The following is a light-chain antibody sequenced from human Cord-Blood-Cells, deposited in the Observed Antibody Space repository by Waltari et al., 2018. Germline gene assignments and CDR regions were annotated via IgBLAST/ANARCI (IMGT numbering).Light chain of an antibody. V-gene: IGLV2-14*01. CDR2: DVS. CDR1: SSDVGGYNY. CDR3: SSYTSSSTQ. Sequence: QSALTQPASVSGSPGQSITISCTGTSSDVGGYNYVSCYQQHPGKAPKLMIYDVSNRPSGVSNRFSGSKSGNTASLTISGLQAEDEADYYCSSYTSSSTQFGGGTKLTVL. J-gene: IGLJ3*02.